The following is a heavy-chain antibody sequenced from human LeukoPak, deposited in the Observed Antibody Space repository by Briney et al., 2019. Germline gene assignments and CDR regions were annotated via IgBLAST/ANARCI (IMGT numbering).Heavy chain of an antibody. CDR1: GFTVSGNY. Sequence: GGSLRLSCAASGFTVSGNYMSWVRQAPGKGLEWLSVIHRGGNTYYADSVKGRFIISRDSSKNTVFLQMDSLRAEDTAVYYCARDPGYGLGVDYGDYWGQGTLVTVSS. J-gene: IGHJ4*02. CDR3: ARDPGYGLGVDYGDY. D-gene: IGHD3-10*01. V-gene: IGHV3-66*01. CDR2: IHRGGNT.